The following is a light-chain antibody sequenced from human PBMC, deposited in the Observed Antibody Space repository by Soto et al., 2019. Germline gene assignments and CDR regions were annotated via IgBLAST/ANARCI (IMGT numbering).Light chain of an antibody. J-gene: IGKJ3*01. V-gene: IGKV3-20*01. CDR1: QSVSTNY. Sequence: EIVLTQSPGTLSLSPGDRATLSCRASQSVSTNYLAWYQQSLGQAPRLLIYGASSRATGIPDRFSGNGSGTDFTLTISRLEPEHFAVYYCHQYGSTPFTFGPGTKVDIK. CDR2: GAS. CDR3: HQYGSTPFT.